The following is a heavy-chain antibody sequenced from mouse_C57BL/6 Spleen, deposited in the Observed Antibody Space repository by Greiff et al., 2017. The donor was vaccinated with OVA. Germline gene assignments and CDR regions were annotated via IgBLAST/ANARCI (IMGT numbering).Heavy chain of an antibody. CDR2: IDPSDSYT. J-gene: IGHJ2*01. CDR3: ARAGDDDY. CDR1: GYTFTSYW. Sequence: VQLQQPGAELVKPGASVKLSCKASGYTFTSYWMQWVKQRPGQGLEWIGEIDPSDSYTNYNQKFKGKATLTVDTSSSTAYMQGSSQTSEDAAVYYCARAGDDDYWGQGTTLTVSS. D-gene: IGHD2-12*01. V-gene: IGHV1-50*01.